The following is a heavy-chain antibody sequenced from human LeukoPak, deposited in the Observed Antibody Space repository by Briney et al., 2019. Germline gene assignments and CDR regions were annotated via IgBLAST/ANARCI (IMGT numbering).Heavy chain of an antibody. Sequence: SGTLSLTCAVAGGSVSSTYWWTWVRQPPGKGLEWIGEINRSGTTHYNPSLEGQVTISVDTSKNQFSLKLSSVTAADTAVYYCARLRGYCSGGSCYSVATYYYYGMDVWGQGTTVSVSS. V-gene: IGHV4-4*02. CDR3: ARLRGYCSGGSCYSVATYYYYGMDV. CDR1: GGSVSSTYW. D-gene: IGHD2-15*01. CDR2: INRSGTT. J-gene: IGHJ6*02.